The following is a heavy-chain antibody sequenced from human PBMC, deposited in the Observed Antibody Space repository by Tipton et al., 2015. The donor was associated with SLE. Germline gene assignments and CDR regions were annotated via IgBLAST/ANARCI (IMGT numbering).Heavy chain of an antibody. J-gene: IGHJ1*01. V-gene: IGHV4-34*01. CDR2: INHSGST. CDR3: ARVVQLAGYFHH. CDR1: GGSFSGYY. D-gene: IGHD6-6*01. Sequence: TLSLTCAVYGGSFSGYYWSWIRQPPGKGLEWIGEINHSGSTNYNPSLKSRVTISVDTSKNQFSLKLSSVTAADTAVYYCARVVQLAGYFHHWGQGTLVTVSS.